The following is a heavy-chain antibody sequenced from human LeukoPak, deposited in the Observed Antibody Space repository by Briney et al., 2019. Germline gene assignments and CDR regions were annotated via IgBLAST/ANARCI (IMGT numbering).Heavy chain of an antibody. CDR3: ARGKEWLFRSDYYGMDV. D-gene: IGHD6-19*01. J-gene: IGHJ6*02. CDR1: RYTFTSYD. Sequence: GASVKVSCKASRYTFTSYDINWVRQATGQGLEWMGWMNPNSGNTGYAQKFQGRVTMTRNTSISTAYMELSSLRSEDTAVYYCARGKEWLFRSDYYGMDVWGQGTTVTVSS. V-gene: IGHV1-8*01. CDR2: MNPNSGNT.